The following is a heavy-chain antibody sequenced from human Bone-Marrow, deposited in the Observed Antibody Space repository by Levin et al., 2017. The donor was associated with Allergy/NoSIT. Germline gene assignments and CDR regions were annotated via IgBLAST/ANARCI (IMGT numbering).Heavy chain of an antibody. CDR1: GFTFCAFG. D-gene: IGHD1-26*01. Sequence: GESLKISCAASGFTFCAFGMHWVRQAPGRGLEWVAVISYDGGHKFYADSVKGRFTISRDNSMNTHYLQMNSLRAEDTAVYYCTRDRGEWGQFYFDYWGQGILVTVSS. V-gene: IGHV3-33*01. J-gene: IGHJ4*02. CDR2: ISYDGGHK. CDR3: TRDRGEWGQFYFDY.